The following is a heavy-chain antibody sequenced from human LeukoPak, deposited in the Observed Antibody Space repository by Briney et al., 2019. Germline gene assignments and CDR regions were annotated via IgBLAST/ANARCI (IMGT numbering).Heavy chain of an antibody. D-gene: IGHD3-3*01. CDR2: IYTSGST. CDR1: GGSISSYY. Sequence: SETLSLTCTVSGGSISSYYWSWIRQPAGKGLEWIGRIYTSGSTNYNPSLKSRVTMSVDTSKNQFSLKLSSVTAADTAVYYCARVITIFGVVYYMDVWGKGTTVTVSS. J-gene: IGHJ6*03. CDR3: ARVITIFGVVYYMDV. V-gene: IGHV4-4*07.